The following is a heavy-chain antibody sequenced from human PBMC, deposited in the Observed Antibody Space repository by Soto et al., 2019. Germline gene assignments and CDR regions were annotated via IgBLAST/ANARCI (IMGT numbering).Heavy chain of an antibody. CDR2: INHSGST. V-gene: IGHV4-34*01. CDR3: ARGRVYGSGSGFYGMDV. D-gene: IGHD3-10*01. J-gene: IGHJ6*02. CDR1: GGSFSGYY. Sequence: QVQLQQWGAGLLKPSETLSLTCAVYGGSFSGYYWSWIRQPPGKGLEWIGEINHSGSTNYNPSLKSRVTISVDTYKNQFSLKLSSVTAADTAVYYCARGRVYGSGSGFYGMDVWGQGTTVTVSS.